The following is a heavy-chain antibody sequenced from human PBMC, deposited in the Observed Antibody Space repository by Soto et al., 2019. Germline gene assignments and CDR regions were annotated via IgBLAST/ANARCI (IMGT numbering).Heavy chain of an antibody. D-gene: IGHD3-22*01. CDR1: GFTFSSYA. J-gene: IGHJ4*02. Sequence: GGSLRLSCAASGFTFSSYAMSWVRQAPGKGLEWVSAISGSGGSTYYADSVKGRFTISRDNSKNTLYLQMNGLRAEDTAVYYCAKTLPPQNYYDSSGYYYLYYFDYWGQGTLVTVSS. CDR2: ISGSGGST. CDR3: AKTLPPQNYYDSSGYYYLYYFDY. V-gene: IGHV3-23*01.